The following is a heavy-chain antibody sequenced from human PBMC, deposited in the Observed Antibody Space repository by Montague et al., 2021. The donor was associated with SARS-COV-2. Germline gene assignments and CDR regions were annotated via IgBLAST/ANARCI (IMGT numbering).Heavy chain of an antibody. CDR3: ARIPVGRKYYFDF. Sequence: NDYAESVKIRITIDPDTSKHQFSLHLTSVTPEDTAVYYCARIPVGRKYYFDFWGQGTLVT. V-gene: IGHV6-1*01. D-gene: IGHD2-2*01. CDR2: N. J-gene: IGHJ4*02.